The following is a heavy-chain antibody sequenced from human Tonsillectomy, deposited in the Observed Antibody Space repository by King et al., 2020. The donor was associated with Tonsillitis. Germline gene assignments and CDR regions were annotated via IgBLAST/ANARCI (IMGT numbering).Heavy chain of an antibody. D-gene: IGHD3-16*01. CDR3: VRDWGITSIRYSYCGMDV. CDR2: ISAYNGHT. CDR1: GYTFTTYG. Sequence: VQLVQSGAEVKKPGASVKVSCKASGYTFTTYGISWVRQAPGQGLEWMGWISAYNGHTIYAQKLQGRVTMTTETSTSTAYMELRSLRSDDTAVYYCVRDWGITSIRYSYCGMDVWGQGTTVTVSS. V-gene: IGHV1-18*04. J-gene: IGHJ6*02.